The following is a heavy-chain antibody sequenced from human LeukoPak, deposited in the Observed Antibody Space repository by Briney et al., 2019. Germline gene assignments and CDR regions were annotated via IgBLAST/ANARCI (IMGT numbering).Heavy chain of an antibody. Sequence: ASVKVSCKASGYTFTSYDINWVRQATGQGLEWMGWMNPNSGNTGYAQKFQGRVTMTRNTSISTAYMELSSLRSEDTAVYYCASNSNGGVVIIDAFDIWGQGTMVTVSS. J-gene: IGHJ3*02. CDR2: MNPNSGNT. V-gene: IGHV1-8*01. D-gene: IGHD3-3*01. CDR3: ASNSNGGVVIIDAFDI. CDR1: GYTFTSYD.